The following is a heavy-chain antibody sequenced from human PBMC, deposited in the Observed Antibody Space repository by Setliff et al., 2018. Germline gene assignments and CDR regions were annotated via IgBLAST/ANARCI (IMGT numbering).Heavy chain of an antibody. J-gene: IGHJ3*02. V-gene: IGHV5-51*01. D-gene: IGHD3-22*01. CDR1: NFW. CDR3: ARQGADYYDSSGYPLGAFDI. Sequence: NFWIGWVRQMPGKGLEWMGIIYPGDSHTRYSPSFQGQVTMSADKSINTAYLQWSNLKASDTAIYYCARQGADYYDSSGYPLGAFDIWGQGTMVTVSS. CDR2: IYPGDSHT.